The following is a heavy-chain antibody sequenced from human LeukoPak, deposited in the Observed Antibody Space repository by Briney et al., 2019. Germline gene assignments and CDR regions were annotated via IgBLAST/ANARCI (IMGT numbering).Heavy chain of an antibody. J-gene: IGHJ6*02. CDR1: GYTFTSDY. Sequence: GASVKVSCKAFGYTFTSDYMHWVRQATGQGLEWMGWMNPNSGNTGYAQKFQGRVTMTRNTSISTAYMELSSLRSEDTAVYYCARLGTYYDSSGYSSLVMDVWGQGTTVTVSS. D-gene: IGHD3-22*01. CDR3: ARLGTYYDSSGYSSLVMDV. V-gene: IGHV1-8*02. CDR2: MNPNSGNT.